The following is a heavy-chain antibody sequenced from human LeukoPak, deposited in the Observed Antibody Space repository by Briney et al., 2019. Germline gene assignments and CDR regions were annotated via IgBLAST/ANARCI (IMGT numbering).Heavy chain of an antibody. CDR1: GLTFSSYG. Sequence: PGGSLRLSCAASGLTFSSYGMHWVRQAPGKGLEWVTFIRYDGSNKDYADSVKGRFTISRDNTKNTLYLQVNSLRAEDTAVYYCAKDSGTYYGDYIDYWGQGTLVTVSS. D-gene: IGHD3-10*01. V-gene: IGHV3-30*02. CDR3: AKDSGTYYGDYIDY. J-gene: IGHJ4*02. CDR2: IRYDGSNK.